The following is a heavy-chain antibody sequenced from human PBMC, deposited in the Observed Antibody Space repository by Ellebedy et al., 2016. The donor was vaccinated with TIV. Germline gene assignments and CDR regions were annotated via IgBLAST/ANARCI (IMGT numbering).Heavy chain of an antibody. Sequence: AASVKVSCKASGYTFTGYYMHWVRQAPGQGLEWMGWINPNSGGTNYAQKFQGWVTMTRDTSISTAYMELSRLRSDDTAVYYCARAGGYDYIGAFDIWGQGTMVTVSS. V-gene: IGHV1-2*04. D-gene: IGHD5-12*01. CDR2: INPNSGGT. J-gene: IGHJ3*02. CDR3: ARAGGYDYIGAFDI. CDR1: GYTFTGYY.